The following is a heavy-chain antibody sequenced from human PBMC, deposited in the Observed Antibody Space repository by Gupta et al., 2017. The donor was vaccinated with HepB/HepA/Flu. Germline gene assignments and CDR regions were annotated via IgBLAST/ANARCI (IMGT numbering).Heavy chain of an antibody. CDR1: GFTIDEWA. J-gene: IGHJ6*02. Sequence: EVLLVESGGGLVQPGRSLRLSCALSGFTIDEWAMHWVRQVPGKGLEWVSGFSLDSDRVDYADSVKGRFTTSRDKAKNSLFLQMNNLRAEDTAMYYCIKDSKPGGADVWGRGTSVTVSS. V-gene: IGHV3-9*01. D-gene: IGHD4-11*01. CDR2: FSLDSDRV. CDR3: IKDSKPGGADV.